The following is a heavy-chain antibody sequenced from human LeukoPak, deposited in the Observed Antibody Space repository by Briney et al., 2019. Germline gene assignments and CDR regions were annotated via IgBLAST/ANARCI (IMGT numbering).Heavy chain of an antibody. V-gene: IGHV3-43D*03. CDR3: AKDQGYSGYDPFPFDY. D-gene: IGHD5-12*01. Sequence: GGSLRLSCAASGFTFSIYTMNWVRQAPGKGLEWVSLISWDGGSTYYADSVKGRFTISRDNSKNSLYLQMNSLRAEDTALYYCAKDQGYSGYDPFPFDYWGQGTLVTVSS. J-gene: IGHJ4*02. CDR1: GFTFSIYT. CDR2: ISWDGGST.